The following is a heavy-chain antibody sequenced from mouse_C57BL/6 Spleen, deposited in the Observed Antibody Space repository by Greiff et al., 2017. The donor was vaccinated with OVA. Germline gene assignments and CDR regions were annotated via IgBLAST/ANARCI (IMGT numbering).Heavy chain of an antibody. CDR1: GYTFTGYW. Sequence: VQLQQSGAELMKPGASVKLSCKATGYTFTGYWIEWVKQRPGHGLEWIGEILPGSGSTNYNEKFKGKATFTADTSSNTAYMQLSSLTTEDSAIYYCARSPQYYGSTFYAMDYWGQGTSVTVSS. J-gene: IGHJ4*01. CDR3: ARSPQYYGSTFYAMDY. CDR2: ILPGSGST. D-gene: IGHD1-1*01. V-gene: IGHV1-9*01.